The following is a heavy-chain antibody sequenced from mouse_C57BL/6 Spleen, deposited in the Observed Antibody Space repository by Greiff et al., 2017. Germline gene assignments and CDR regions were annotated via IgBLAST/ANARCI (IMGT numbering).Heavy chain of an antibody. CDR3: ARRGGNYVRYFDY. V-gene: IGHV1-69*01. D-gene: IGHD2-1*01. Sequence: QVQLQQPGAELVMPGASVKLSCKASGYTFTSYWMHWVKQRPGQGLEWIGEIDPSDSYTNYSQKFKGKSTLTVDKSSSTAYMQLSSLTSEDSAVYYCARRGGNYVRYFDYWGQGTTLTVSA. CDR2: IDPSDSYT. J-gene: IGHJ2*01. CDR1: GYTFTSYW.